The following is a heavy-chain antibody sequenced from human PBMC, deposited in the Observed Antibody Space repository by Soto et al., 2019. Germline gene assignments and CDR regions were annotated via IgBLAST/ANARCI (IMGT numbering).Heavy chain of an antibody. CDR1: GGSFSGYY. Sequence: SETLSLTCAVYGGSFSGYYWSWIRQPPGKGLEWIGEINHSGSTNYNPSLKSRVTISVDKSKNQFSLKLSSVTAADTAVYYCARVTKLMVDYWGQGTLVTVSS. CDR3: ARVTKLMVDY. J-gene: IGHJ4*02. V-gene: IGHV4-34*01. D-gene: IGHD2-8*01. CDR2: INHSGST.